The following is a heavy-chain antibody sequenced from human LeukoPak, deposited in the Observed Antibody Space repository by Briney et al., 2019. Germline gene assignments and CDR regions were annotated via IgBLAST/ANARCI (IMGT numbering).Heavy chain of an antibody. CDR1: GGSFSGYY. J-gene: IGHJ6*02. V-gene: IGHV4-34*01. Sequence: SETLSLTCAVYGGSFSGYYWSWIRQPPGKGLEWIGEINRSGSTNYNPSLKSGVTISVDTSKIQFSLKLISVTAADTAVYYCARTEIGVVIPHWGMDVWGQGTTVTVSS. CDR2: INRSGST. CDR3: ARTEIGVVIPHWGMDV. D-gene: IGHD3-22*01.